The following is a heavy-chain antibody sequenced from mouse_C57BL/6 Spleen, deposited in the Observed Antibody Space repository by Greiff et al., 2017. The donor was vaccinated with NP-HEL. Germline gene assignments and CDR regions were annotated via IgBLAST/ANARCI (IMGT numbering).Heavy chain of an antibody. Sequence: VQLQQSVAELVRPGASVKLSCTASGFNIKNTYMYWVKQRPEQGLEWIGRVDHANGNTNYAPKLQGKATITADTPTNTAYLQLSSLTSEDTAIYYCAHYDYDGFAYWGQGTLVTVSA. CDR1: GFNIKNTY. D-gene: IGHD2-4*01. CDR3: AHYDYDGFAY. J-gene: IGHJ3*01. CDR2: VDHANGNT. V-gene: IGHV14-3*01.